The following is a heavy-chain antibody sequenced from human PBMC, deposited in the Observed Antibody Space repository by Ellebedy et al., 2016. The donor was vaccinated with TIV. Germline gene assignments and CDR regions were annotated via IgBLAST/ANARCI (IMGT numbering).Heavy chain of an antibody. J-gene: IGHJ3*02. CDR2: IFPSTSDT. CDR1: GYNFPNHW. CDR3: AGWPAFDM. Sequence: PGGSLRLSCTGSGYNFPNHWIGWVRQTPEKGLEWMGSIFPSTSDTRYSLSFKGRVAISVDPSTSTAYLQLNSLKASDSAMYYCAGWPAFDMWGQGTLVTVS. V-gene: IGHV5-51*01.